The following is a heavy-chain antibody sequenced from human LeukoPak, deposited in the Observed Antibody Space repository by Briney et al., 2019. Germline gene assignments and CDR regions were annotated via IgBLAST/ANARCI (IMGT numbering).Heavy chain of an antibody. J-gene: IGHJ4*02. CDR3: AYYGTPPFFAGG. Sequence: SETLSLTCTVSGGSISSSSYYWGWIRQPPGKGLEWIGSIYYSGSTYYNPSLKSRVTISVDTSKNQFSLKLSSVTAADTAVYYRAYYGTPPFFAGGWGQGTLVTVSS. D-gene: IGHD3-10*01. CDR1: GGSISSSSYY. V-gene: IGHV4-39*01. CDR2: IYYSGST.